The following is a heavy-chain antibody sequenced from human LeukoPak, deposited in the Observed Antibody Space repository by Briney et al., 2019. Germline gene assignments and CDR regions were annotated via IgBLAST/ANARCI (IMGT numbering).Heavy chain of an antibody. Sequence: PSETLSLTYGVSGDSISSHYWSWIRQSPGKGLEWIGYIYYSGSTNYNPSLKSRVTISVDTSKNQFSLRLNSVTAADTAVYYCARHDSRIWPGGYFDHWGQGILVTVSS. D-gene: IGHD6-13*01. J-gene: IGHJ4*02. CDR1: GDSISSHY. CDR3: ARHDSRIWPGGYFDH. CDR2: IYYSGST. V-gene: IGHV4-59*08.